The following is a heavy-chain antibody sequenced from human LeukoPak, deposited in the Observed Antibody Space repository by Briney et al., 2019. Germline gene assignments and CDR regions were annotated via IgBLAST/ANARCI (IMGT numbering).Heavy chain of an antibody. J-gene: IGHJ4*02. CDR2: FSAYDGNT. D-gene: IGHD5-18*01. CDR3: ARAVRGYSYAYLPY. Sequence: ASVKVSCKVSGYTFSSFCISWVRQAPGKGLKWMGGFSAYDGNTDYAQKLQGRVTMTTDTSTSTAYMELRSLRSDDTAVYYCARAVRGYSYAYLPYWGQGTLVTVSS. CDR1: GYTFSSFC. V-gene: IGHV1-18*01.